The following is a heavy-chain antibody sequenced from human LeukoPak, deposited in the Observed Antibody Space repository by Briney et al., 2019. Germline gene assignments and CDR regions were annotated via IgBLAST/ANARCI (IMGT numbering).Heavy chain of an antibody. J-gene: IGHJ5*02. CDR2: INPSGGST. D-gene: IGHD5-18*01. V-gene: IGHV1-46*01. Sequence: ASVKVSCKASGYTFISQYMHWVRQAPGQGLEWMGIINPSGGSTSYAQKFQGRVIMTRDTSTSTVYMELSSLRFEDTAVYYCARAEDTALRFDPWGQGTRVTVSS. CDR1: GYTFISQY. CDR3: ARAEDTALRFDP.